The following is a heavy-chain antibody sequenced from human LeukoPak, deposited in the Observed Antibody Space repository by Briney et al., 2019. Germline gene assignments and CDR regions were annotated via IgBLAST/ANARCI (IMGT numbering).Heavy chain of an antibody. J-gene: IGHJ4*02. CDR1: GGSISSSSYS. V-gene: IGHV4-39*07. Sequence: KPSETLSLTCTVSGGSISSSSYSWDWIRQPPGNGLEWIGRVYSSGSTDYNPSLKSRVTMSVDTSKNQFSLNMTSVTAADTAVYYCARGRFYTKDYWGQGTLVTVSS. CDR3: ARGRFYTKDY. CDR2: VYSSGST. D-gene: IGHD2-2*02.